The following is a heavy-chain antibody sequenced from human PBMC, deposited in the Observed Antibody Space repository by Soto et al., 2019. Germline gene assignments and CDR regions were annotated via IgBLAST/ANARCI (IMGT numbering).Heavy chain of an antibody. CDR2: ISYDGSNK. CDR3: ARDGLGGSAFDI. CDR1: GFTFSSYA. D-gene: IGHD3-16*01. V-gene: IGHV3-30-3*01. J-gene: IGHJ3*02. Sequence: PGGSLRLSCAASGFTFSSYAMHWVRQAPGKGLEWVAVISYDGSNKYYADSVKGRFTIFRDNSKNTLYLQMNSLRAEDTAVYYCARDGLGGSAFDIWGQGTMVTVSS.